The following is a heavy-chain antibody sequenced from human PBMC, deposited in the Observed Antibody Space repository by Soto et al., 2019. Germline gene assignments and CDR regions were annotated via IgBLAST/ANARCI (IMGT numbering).Heavy chain of an antibody. Sequence: GGSLRLSCAASGFTFSNYGMHWVRQAPGKGLEWVAVIWFDESNEYYADSVKGRFTISRDNSKNTLYLQMNSLRAEDTAVYYCASEDTPGRGVSIYYMCVWGQESTFTVSS. J-gene: IGHJ6*03. CDR3: ASEDTPGRGVSIYYMCV. D-gene: IGHD6-19*01. CDR2: IWFDESNE. CDR1: GFTFSNYG. V-gene: IGHV3-33*01.